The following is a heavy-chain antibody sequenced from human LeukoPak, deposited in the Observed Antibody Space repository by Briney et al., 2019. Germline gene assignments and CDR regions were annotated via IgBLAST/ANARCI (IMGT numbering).Heavy chain of an antibody. J-gene: IGHJ4*02. V-gene: IGHV3-74*01. CDR3: ARGGDYPFDY. CDR1: GFTFSSYW. Sequence: GGSLRLSCAASGFTFSSYWMHWVRQAPGKGLVWVSRSNSDGSSTNYADSVKGRFTISRDNAKNTLYLQMNSLRAEDTAVYYCARGGDYPFDYWGQGTLVTVSS. CDR2: SNSDGSST. D-gene: IGHD4-17*01.